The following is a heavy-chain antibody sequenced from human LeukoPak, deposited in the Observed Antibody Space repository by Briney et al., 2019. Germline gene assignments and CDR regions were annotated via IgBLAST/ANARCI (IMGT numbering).Heavy chain of an antibody. Sequence: SETLSLTCAVSVGSISSSNWWSWVRQPTGKGLEWIGEIYHSGSTNYNPSLKSRVTISVDKSKNQFSLKLSSVTAADTAVYYCASRYGEEYYYGMDVWGQGTTVTVSS. D-gene: IGHD4-17*01. V-gene: IGHV4-4*02. J-gene: IGHJ6*02. CDR1: VGSISSSNW. CDR3: ASRYGEEYYYGMDV. CDR2: IYHSGST.